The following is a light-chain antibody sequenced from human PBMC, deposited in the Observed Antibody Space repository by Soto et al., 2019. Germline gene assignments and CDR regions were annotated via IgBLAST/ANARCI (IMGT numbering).Light chain of an antibody. CDR2: GAS. CDR1: QSVSSSY. Sequence: EIVLTQSPGTLSLSPGERATLSCRASQSVSSSYLAWYQQKPGQAPRLLIYGASSRATGIPDRFSGSGSGTDFPLTISSLEPEDLAVYYCQQYGSSPLFTFGPGTKVDIK. V-gene: IGKV3-20*01. CDR3: QQYGSSPLFT. J-gene: IGKJ3*01.